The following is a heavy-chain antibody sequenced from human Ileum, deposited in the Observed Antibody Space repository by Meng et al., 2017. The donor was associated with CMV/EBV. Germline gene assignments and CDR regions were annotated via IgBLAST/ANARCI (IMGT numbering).Heavy chain of an antibody. CDR1: GGSISSGGYY. CDR2: IYYSGST. CDR3: ARDSLEGDLFDY. Sequence: SEILSLTCTVSGGSISSGGYYWSWIRQHPGKGLEWIGYIYYSGSTYYNPSLKSRVTISVDTSKNQFSLKLSSVTAADTAVYYCARDSLEGDLFDYWGQGTLVTVSS. D-gene: IGHD2-21*02. V-gene: IGHV4-31*03. J-gene: IGHJ4*02.